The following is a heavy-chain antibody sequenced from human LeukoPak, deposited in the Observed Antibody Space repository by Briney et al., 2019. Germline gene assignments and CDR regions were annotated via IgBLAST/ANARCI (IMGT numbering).Heavy chain of an antibody. J-gene: IGHJ4*02. CDR3: ARSSSWPYYFDY. CDR2: IYYSGST. Sequence: PSETLSLTCTVSGGSISSYYWSWIRQPPGKGLEWIGYIYYSGSTNYNPSLKSRVTISVDTSKNQFSLKLSSVTAADTAVYYCARSSSWPYYFDYWGQGTLVTVSS. V-gene: IGHV4-59*01. CDR1: GGSISSYY. D-gene: IGHD6-13*01.